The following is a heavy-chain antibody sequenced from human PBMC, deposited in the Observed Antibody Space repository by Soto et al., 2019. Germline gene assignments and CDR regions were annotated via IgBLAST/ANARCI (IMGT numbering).Heavy chain of an antibody. V-gene: IGHV1-18*01. D-gene: IGHD3-16*02. CDR3: ASESFTFGGVIVIPADY. CDR1: GYTFTSYG. Sequence: QVQLVQSGAEVKKPGASVKVSCKASGYTFTSYGISWVRQAPGQVLEWMGWISAYNGNTNYAQKLQGRVTMTTDTSTSTAYMELRSLRSDDTAVYYCASESFTFGGVIVIPADYWGQGTLVTVSS. J-gene: IGHJ4*02. CDR2: ISAYNGNT.